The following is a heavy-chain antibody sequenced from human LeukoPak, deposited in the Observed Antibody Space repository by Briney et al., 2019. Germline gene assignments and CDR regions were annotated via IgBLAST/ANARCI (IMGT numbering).Heavy chain of an antibody. CDR1: GFTFSSYA. Sequence: GGSLRLSCAASGFTFSSYAMHWVRQAPGKGLEYVSAISSNGGSTYYANSVKGRFTISRDNSKNTLYLQMNSLRAEDTAVYYCASLPRYYGSGSARRDYWGQGTLVTVSS. V-gene: IGHV3-64*01. CDR2: ISSNGGST. CDR3: ASLPRYYGSGSARRDY. J-gene: IGHJ4*02. D-gene: IGHD3-10*01.